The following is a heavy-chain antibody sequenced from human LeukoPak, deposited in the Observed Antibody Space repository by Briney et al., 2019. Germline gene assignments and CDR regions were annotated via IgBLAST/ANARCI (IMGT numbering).Heavy chain of an antibody. D-gene: IGHD6-13*01. CDR3: AKDTYSSSWGHYYYYMDV. Sequence: PGGSLRLSCAASGFSFSTYGMNWVRQAPGKGLEWVSAISGSGGSTYYADSVKGRFTISRDNSKNTLYLQMNSLRAEDTAVYYCAKDTYSSSWGHYYYYMDVWGKGTTVTVSS. CDR2: ISGSGGST. V-gene: IGHV3-23*01. J-gene: IGHJ6*03. CDR1: GFSFSTYG.